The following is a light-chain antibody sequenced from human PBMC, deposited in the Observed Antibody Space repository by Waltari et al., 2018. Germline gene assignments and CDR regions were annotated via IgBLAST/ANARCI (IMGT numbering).Light chain of an antibody. Sequence: DIVMTQSPDSLAVSLGERATINCKSSRTVLYDSNNKNYLAWYQQKPGQPPNLLIYWAATRKSGVPDRFSGSGSGTDFTLTISTLQAEDVAVYYCHQDYNTPYSYGQGTKLEIK. CDR3: HQDYNTPYS. CDR2: WAA. CDR1: RTVLYDSNNKNY. V-gene: IGKV4-1*01. J-gene: IGKJ2*03.